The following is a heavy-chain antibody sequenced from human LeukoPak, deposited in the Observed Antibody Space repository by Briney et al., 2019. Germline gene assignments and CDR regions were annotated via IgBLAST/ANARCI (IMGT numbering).Heavy chain of an antibody. CDR3: ARGTYYDFWSGYRNWFDP. Sequence: KTSETLSLTCTVSGGSISGSSYYWGWIRQPPGKGLEWVGSIYYSGSTNYNPSLKSRVTISVDTSKNQFSLKLSSVTAADTAVYYCARGTYYDFWSGYRNWFDPWGQGTLVTVSS. D-gene: IGHD3-3*01. CDR2: IYYSGST. V-gene: IGHV4-39*07. CDR1: GGSISGSSYY. J-gene: IGHJ5*02.